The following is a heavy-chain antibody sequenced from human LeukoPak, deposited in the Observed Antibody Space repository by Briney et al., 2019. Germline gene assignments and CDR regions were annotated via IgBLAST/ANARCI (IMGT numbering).Heavy chain of an antibody. CDR1: GVSISNTNW. J-gene: IGHJ4*02. CDR2: NYHSGST. Sequence: SETLSLTCAVSGVSISNTNWWSWVRQPPGKGLEWIGQNYHSGSTNYNPSLMSRVTIPVDKSKNQFSLILKSVTAADTAVYYCARFITSGWYYFDYWGQGALVTVSS. V-gene: IGHV4-4*02. CDR3: ARFITSGWYYFDY. D-gene: IGHD6-19*01.